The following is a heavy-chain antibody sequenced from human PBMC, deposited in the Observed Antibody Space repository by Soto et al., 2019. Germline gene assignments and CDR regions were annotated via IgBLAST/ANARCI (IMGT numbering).Heavy chain of an antibody. CDR2: ISGSGGST. CDR1: GFTFSSYA. D-gene: IGHD6-13*01. CDR3: AKDLGESSSCHDY. Sequence: GGSLRLSCAASGFTFSSYAMSWVRQAPGKGLEWVSAISGSGGSTYYADSVKGRFTISRDNSKNTLYLQMNSLRAEDTAVFYWAKDLGESSSCHDYWGKGTLVTVP. V-gene: IGHV3-23*01. J-gene: IGHJ4*02.